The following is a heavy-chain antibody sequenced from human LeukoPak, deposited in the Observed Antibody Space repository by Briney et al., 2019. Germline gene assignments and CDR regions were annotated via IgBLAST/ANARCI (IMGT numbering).Heavy chain of an antibody. CDR2: IYHSGST. D-gene: IGHD3-9*01. CDR1: GVSISSSNW. V-gene: IGHV4-4*02. CDR3: ARREGELRYFDWLTPRD. Sequence: PSGTLSLTCGVSGVSISSSNWWTWVRQPPGKGLEWIGEIYHSGSTNYNPSLKSRVIISVDKSKNQFSLKLYSVTAADTAVCYCARREGELRYFDWLTPRDWGQGTLVTVSS. J-gene: IGHJ4*02.